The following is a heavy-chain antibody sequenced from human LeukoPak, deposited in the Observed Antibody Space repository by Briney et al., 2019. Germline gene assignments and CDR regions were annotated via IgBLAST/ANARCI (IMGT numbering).Heavy chain of an antibody. CDR3: ARTGTTWENWFDP. Sequence: ASVKVSCKASGGTFSCYAISWVRQAPGQGLEWMGGIIPIFGTANYAQKFQGRVTITTDESTSTAYMELSSLRSEDTAVYYCARTGTTWENWFDPWGQGTLVTVSS. CDR1: GGTFSCYA. V-gene: IGHV1-69*05. CDR2: IIPIFGTA. J-gene: IGHJ5*02. D-gene: IGHD1-7*01.